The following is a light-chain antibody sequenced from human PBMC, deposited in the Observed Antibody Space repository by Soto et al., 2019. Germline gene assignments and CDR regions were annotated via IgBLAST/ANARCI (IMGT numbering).Light chain of an antibody. CDR1: QSVSSN. J-gene: IGKJ1*01. V-gene: IGKV3-20*01. CDR2: GAS. Sequence: PGEGATLSCRASQSVSSNLVWYQHRPGQAPRLLIYGASNRATGIQDRFSGSGSATEFPLTIRRLEPEDFAVYYCKQYGSSGTFGQGTKVDIK. CDR3: KQYGSSGT.